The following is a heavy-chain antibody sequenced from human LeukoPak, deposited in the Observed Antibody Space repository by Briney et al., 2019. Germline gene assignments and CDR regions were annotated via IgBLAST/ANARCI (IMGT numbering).Heavy chain of an antibody. D-gene: IGHD6-19*01. CDR1: GGTFSSYA. CDR2: IIPLFGTA. V-gene: IGHV1-69*01. Sequence: PKATVKVSCKASGGTFSSYAISWVRQAPGQGLEWMGGIIPLFGTANYAQRFQGRVTITADEATSTAYLELSSLRSDDTAVYYCARRGSSSGWYRSFDYWGQGTLVTVPS. J-gene: IGHJ4*02. CDR3: ARRGSSSGWYRSFDY.